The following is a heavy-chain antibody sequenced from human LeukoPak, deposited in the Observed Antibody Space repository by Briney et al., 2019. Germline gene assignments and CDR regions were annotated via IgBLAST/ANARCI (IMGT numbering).Heavy chain of an antibody. Sequence: ASVKVSCKASGYTFTSYGISWVRQAPGQGLEWMGWSSANNGNTNYAQKVQGRVTMTTDTPTSTAYMELRSLRSDDTAVYYCARGSTIFVGGLDVWGQGTTVTVSS. J-gene: IGHJ6*02. CDR2: SSANNGNT. CDR3: ARGSTIFVGGLDV. D-gene: IGHD3-3*01. CDR1: GYTFTSYG. V-gene: IGHV1-18*01.